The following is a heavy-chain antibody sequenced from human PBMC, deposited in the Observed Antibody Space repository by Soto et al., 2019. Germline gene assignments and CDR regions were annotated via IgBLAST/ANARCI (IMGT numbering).Heavy chain of an antibody. CDR1: GGSISSSSYY. J-gene: IGHJ4*02. V-gene: IGHV4-39*01. D-gene: IGHD4-17*01. CDR3: ARRETTVTTGFDY. CDR2: IYYSGST. Sequence: QLQLQESGPGLVKPSETLSLTCTVSGGSISSSSYYWGWIRQPPGKGLEWIGSIYYSGSTYYNPSLKSRVTISVDTSKNQFSLKLSSVTAADTAVYYCARRETTVTTGFDYWGQGTLVTVSS.